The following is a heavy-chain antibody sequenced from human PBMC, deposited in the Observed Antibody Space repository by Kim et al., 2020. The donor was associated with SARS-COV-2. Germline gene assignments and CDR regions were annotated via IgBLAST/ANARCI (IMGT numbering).Heavy chain of an antibody. Sequence: GGSLRLSCAASGFTVSSNYMSWVRQAPGKGLEWVSVIYSGGSTYYADSVKGRFTISRDNSKNTLYLQMNSLRAEDTAVYYCAREAPPYYYDSSGYSLGYYYGMDGWGQGTTVTVSS. CDR3: AREAPPYYYDSSGYSLGYYYGMDG. CDR2: IYSGGST. J-gene: IGHJ6*02. V-gene: IGHV3-66*02. CDR1: GFTVSSNY. D-gene: IGHD3-22*01.